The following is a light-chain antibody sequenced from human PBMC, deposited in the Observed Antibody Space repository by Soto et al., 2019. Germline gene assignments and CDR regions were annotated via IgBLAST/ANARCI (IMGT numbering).Light chain of an antibody. J-gene: IGKJ1*01. V-gene: IGKV1-5*03. CDR2: KAS. Sequence: DIQMTQSPSTLSASVGDRVTITCRASQSINSWLAWYQQEPGKAPKLLIYKASSLESGVPSRFSGSGSGTEFTLTSSSLQPDDSATYYCQHYNSYPPWTFGQGTKVEIK. CDR3: QHYNSYPPWT. CDR1: QSINSW.